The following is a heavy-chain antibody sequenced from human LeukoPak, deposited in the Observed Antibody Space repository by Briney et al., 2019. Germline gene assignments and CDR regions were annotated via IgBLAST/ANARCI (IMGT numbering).Heavy chain of an antibody. D-gene: IGHD2-15*01. CDR2: ISAYNGNT. Sequence: ASVKVSCKASGYTFTTYAMHWVRQAPGQGLEWMGWISAYNGNTNYAQKLQGRVTMTTDTSTSTACMELRSLRSDDTAVYYCAVVVVAATYYYYGMDVWGQGTTVTVSS. CDR1: GYTFTTYA. V-gene: IGHV1-18*01. CDR3: AVVVVAATYYYYGMDV. J-gene: IGHJ6*02.